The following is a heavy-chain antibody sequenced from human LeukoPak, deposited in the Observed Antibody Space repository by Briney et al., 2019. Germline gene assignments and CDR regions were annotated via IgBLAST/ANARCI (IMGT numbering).Heavy chain of an antibody. CDR2: IYQSGTT. V-gene: IGHV4-38-2*02. CDR3: ARSPGDILTGYYGSWYYFDY. Sequence: SETLSLTCSVSGYSLSNGYYWGWIRQSPGKGLEWIGSIYQSGTTNHNPSLKSRVTISVDTSKNQFSLKLSSVTAADTAVYYCARSPGDILTGYYGSWYYFDYWGQGTLVTVSS. CDR1: GYSLSNGYY. D-gene: IGHD3-9*01. J-gene: IGHJ4*02.